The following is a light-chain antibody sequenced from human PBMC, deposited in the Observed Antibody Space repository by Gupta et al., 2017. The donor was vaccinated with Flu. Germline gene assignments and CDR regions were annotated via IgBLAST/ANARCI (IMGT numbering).Light chain of an antibody. CDR2: DVT. Sequence: SALTQPASVSGSPGQSITISCSGTSSDVGRSDSVSWYQQHPDKAPKLIIFDVTNRPSGGSSRFSGSKSGNTASLTISGLQAEDETDYYCSSYTSGSTFYVFGTGTKVTVL. CDR1: SSDVGRSDS. J-gene: IGLJ1*01. V-gene: IGLV2-14*01. CDR3: SSYTSGSTFYV.